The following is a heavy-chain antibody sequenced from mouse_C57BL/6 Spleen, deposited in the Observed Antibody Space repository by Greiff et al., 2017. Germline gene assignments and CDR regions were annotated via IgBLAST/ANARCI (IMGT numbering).Heavy chain of an antibody. CDR2: IRSKSNNYAT. D-gene: IGHD2-4*01. CDR3: VRAYYDQFAY. J-gene: IGHJ3*01. V-gene: IGHV10-1*01. Sequence: EVQLMESGGGLVQPKGSLKLSCAASGFSFNTYAMNWVRQAPGKGLEWVARIRSKSNNYATYYADSVKDRFTISRDDSESMLYLQMNNLKTEDTAMYYCVRAYYDQFAYWGQGTLVTVSA. CDR1: GFSFNTYA.